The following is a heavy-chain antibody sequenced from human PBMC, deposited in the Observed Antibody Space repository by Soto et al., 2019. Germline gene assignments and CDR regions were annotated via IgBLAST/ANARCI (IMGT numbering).Heavy chain of an antibody. Sequence: PGGSLRLSXAASGFTFSSYEMTWVRQAPGKGLEWVSYISSSGNTRYYADSVKDRLTVSRDNAKISLYLQMNSLRAEDTAVYYCARVSGSSTGDLDYWGQGTLVTVSS. CDR1: GFTFSSYE. D-gene: IGHD1-26*01. CDR3: ARVSGSSTGDLDY. V-gene: IGHV3-48*03. CDR2: ISSSGNTR. J-gene: IGHJ4*02.